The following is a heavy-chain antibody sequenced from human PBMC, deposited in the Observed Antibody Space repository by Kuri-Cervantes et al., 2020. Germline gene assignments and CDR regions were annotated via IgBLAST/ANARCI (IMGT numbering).Heavy chain of an antibody. Sequence: LSLTCAASGFTFSSYSMNWVRQAPGKGLEWVSYISSSSSTIYYADSVKGRFTISRDNAKNSLYLQMNSLRDEDTAVYYCARDFRWAEWELLGLFDYWGQGTLVTVSS. CDR2: ISSSSSTI. CDR1: GFTFSSYS. D-gene: IGHD1-26*01. CDR3: ARDFRWAEWELLGLFDY. V-gene: IGHV3-48*02. J-gene: IGHJ4*02.